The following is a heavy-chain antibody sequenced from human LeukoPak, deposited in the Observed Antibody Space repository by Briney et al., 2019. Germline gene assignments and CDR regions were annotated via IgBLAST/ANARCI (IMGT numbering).Heavy chain of an antibody. CDR1: GFTFSSYA. J-gene: IGHJ4*02. CDR2: ISYDGSNK. CDR3: ATESIGASGQFDY. D-gene: IGHD5-12*01. V-gene: IGHV3-30-3*01. Sequence: GGSLRLSCAASGFTFSSYAMHWVRQAPGKGLEWVAVISYDGSNKYYADSVKGRFTISRDNSKNTLYLQMNSLRAEDTAVYYCATESIGASGQFDYWGQGTLVTVSS.